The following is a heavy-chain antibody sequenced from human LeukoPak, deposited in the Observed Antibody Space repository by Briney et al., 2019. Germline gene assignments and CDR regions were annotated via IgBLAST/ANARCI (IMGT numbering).Heavy chain of an antibody. J-gene: IGHJ4*02. V-gene: IGHV3-23*01. D-gene: IGHD3-10*01. CDR1: GFTFSSYA. CDR3: AKHVSGSLFYFDY. CDR2: ISGTGYNT. Sequence: PGGSLRLSCAASGFTFSSYAMSWVRQAPGKGLEWVPGISGTGYNTYYADSVKGRFTISRDNSKNTLYLQMNSLGAEDTAVYYCAKHVSGSLFYFDYWGQRTLVTVSS.